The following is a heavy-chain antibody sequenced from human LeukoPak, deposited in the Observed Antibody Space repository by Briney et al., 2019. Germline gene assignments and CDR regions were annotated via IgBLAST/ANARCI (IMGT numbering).Heavy chain of an antibody. CDR3: AREGIAVAGPSKRPFDY. CDR2: IWYDGSNK. D-gene: IGHD6-19*01. V-gene: IGHV3-33*01. Sequence: GGSLRLSCAASGFTFSSYGMHWVRQDPGKGLEWVAVIWYDGSNKYYADSVKGRFTISRDNSKNTLYLQMNSLRAEDTAVYYCAREGIAVAGPSKRPFDYWGQGTLVTVSS. J-gene: IGHJ4*02. CDR1: GFTFSSYG.